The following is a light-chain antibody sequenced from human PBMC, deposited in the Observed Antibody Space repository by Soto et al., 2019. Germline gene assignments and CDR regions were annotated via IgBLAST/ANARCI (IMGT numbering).Light chain of an antibody. Sequence: IQLTQSPSSLSASVGDRVTITCRASQGSSSYLAWYQQKPGKAPKLLIYAASTLQSGVLSRFSGSGSGTDFTLTINSLQPEDFATYYCQQLNSYPWTFGQGTKVEIK. CDR3: QQLNSYPWT. CDR2: AAS. CDR1: QGSSSY. J-gene: IGKJ1*01. V-gene: IGKV1-9*01.